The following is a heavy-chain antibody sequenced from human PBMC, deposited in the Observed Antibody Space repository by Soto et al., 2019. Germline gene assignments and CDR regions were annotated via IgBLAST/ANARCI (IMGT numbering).Heavy chain of an antibody. V-gene: IGHV4-39*01. CDR1: GGSISSSSYY. Sequence: QLQLQESGPGLVKPSETLSLTCTVSGGSISSSSYYWGWIRQPPGKGLEWIGSIYYSGSTYYNLSLQRRVTIAVDTPKNQCSLKPSSVTAADTAVYYCARHVSGYSSGRAYWGQGTLVTVSS. J-gene: IGHJ4*02. CDR3: ARHVSGYSSGRAY. D-gene: IGHD6-19*01. CDR2: IYYSGST.